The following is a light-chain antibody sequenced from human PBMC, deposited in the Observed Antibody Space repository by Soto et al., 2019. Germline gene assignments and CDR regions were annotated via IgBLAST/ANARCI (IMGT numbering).Light chain of an antibody. J-gene: IGKJ1*01. CDR2: DAP. CDR3: QQYDNLPPWT. Sequence: DIQITQSPSSLSASVGDRVTITCQSSQDISNYFNWYQQKPGKATKLLNYDAPNFETGVPSRFSGSGSGTDFTFTISSLQAEEIATYYFQQYDNLPPWTYGQGTKVEIK. CDR1: QDISNY. V-gene: IGKV1-33*01.